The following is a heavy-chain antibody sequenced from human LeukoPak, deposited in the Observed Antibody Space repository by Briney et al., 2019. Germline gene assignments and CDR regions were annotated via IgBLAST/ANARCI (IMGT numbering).Heavy chain of an antibody. CDR2: IYYSGST. V-gene: IGHV4-39*01. J-gene: IGHJ4*02. CDR1: GGSISSSSYY. CDR3: ARLALIGWYVDY. Sequence: PSETLSLTCTVSGGSISSSSYYWGWILQPPGKGLEWIGSIYYSGSTYYNPSLKSRVTISVDTSKNQFSLKLSSVTAADTAVYYCARLALIGWYVDYWGQGTLVTVSS. D-gene: IGHD6-19*01.